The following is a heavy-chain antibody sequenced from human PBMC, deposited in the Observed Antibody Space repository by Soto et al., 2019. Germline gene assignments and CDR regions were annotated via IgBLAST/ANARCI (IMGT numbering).Heavy chain of an antibody. Sequence: QVQLVQSGAEVKKPGASVKVSCKPSGYTFTGYYIHWVRQAPGQGLEWMGWINPNSGATNYALKFQGRVTMTRDTSISAAYMELSSLTSDDTAVYYCARSRLTDYSIDYWGQGTLVTVSS. CDR1: GYTFTGYY. D-gene: IGHD4-4*01. J-gene: IGHJ4*02. V-gene: IGHV1-2*02. CDR2: INPNSGAT. CDR3: ARSRLTDYSIDY.